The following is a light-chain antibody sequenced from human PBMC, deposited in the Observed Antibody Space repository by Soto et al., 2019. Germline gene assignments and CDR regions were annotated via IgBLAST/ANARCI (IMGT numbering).Light chain of an antibody. V-gene: IGLV2-14*01. CDR3: CSYTSGTTRV. J-gene: IGLJ3*02. Sequence: QSALTQPASVSGSPGQSITISCTGTNSDIGGYNYVSWYQQHPGKAPKVIIYEVSNRPSGVSNRFSGSKSGNTASLTISGLQTEDEADYYCCSYTSGTTRVFGGGTEVTVL. CDR1: NSDIGGYNY. CDR2: EVS.